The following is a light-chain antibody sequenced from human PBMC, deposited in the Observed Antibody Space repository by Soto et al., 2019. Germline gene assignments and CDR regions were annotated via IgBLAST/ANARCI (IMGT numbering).Light chain of an antibody. CDR1: QSINSKS. CDR2: NTS. CDR3: QHYGGPFI. V-gene: IGKV3-20*01. J-gene: IGKJ3*01. Sequence: EIVLTQSPGTLSLSPGEGATVSCRVSQSINSKSLVWYQRKFGQAPRLLIYNTSTRPTGIPDRCSGSGSGTDFPLSISGLEPEDFAVYYCQHYGGPFIFGPGTKVDFK.